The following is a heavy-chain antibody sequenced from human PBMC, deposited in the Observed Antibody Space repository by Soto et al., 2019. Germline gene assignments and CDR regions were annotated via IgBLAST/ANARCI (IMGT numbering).Heavy chain of an antibody. Sequence: QVHLVQSGAEVKRPGDSVKVPCQASGYTFTDYHIHWVRQAPGQGLEWMGRVTPRSGEVYYSPKFQGRVTLTRDTSISTAYMELTTLKFDDTAVFYCARVPILGPTGDFDYWGQGTLATVSS. V-gene: IGHV1-2*02. CDR1: GYTFTDYH. D-gene: IGHD1-26*01. CDR2: VTPRSGEV. CDR3: ARVPILGPTGDFDY. J-gene: IGHJ4*02.